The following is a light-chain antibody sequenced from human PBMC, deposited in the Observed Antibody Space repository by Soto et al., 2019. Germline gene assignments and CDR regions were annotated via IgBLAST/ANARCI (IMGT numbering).Light chain of an antibody. Sequence: EIVLTQSPGTLSLSPGERATLSCRASQSLTRNLAWYQHKPGQSPRLLIYGASSRATGIPDRFSGSGSGTDFTLTISRLEPEDFAVYYCQQYGSSLTFGGGTKVDI. CDR3: QQYGSSLT. J-gene: IGKJ4*01. CDR2: GAS. V-gene: IGKV3-20*01. CDR1: QSLTRN.